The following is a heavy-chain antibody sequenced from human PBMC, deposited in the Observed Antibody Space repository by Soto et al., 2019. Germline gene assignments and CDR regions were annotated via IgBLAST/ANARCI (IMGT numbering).Heavy chain of an antibody. D-gene: IGHD6-19*01. V-gene: IGHV4-39*01. CDR3: ARLGSSGWYQGSYFDY. CDR2: IKSSGST. J-gene: IGHJ4*02. Sequence: QLQLQESGPGLVRPSETLSLICTVSGGSITRNDHYWGWIRQSPGKGLEWIGDIKSSGSTNYNPSLKSPVSMSVETSKNQFSRKMNSVTAADTAVYLCARLGSSGWYQGSYFDYWGQGTLVPVSS. CDR1: GGSITRNDHY.